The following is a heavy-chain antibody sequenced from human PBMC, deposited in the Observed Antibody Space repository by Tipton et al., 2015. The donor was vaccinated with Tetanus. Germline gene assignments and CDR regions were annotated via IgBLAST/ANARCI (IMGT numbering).Heavy chain of an antibody. CDR1: GFTFSSYW. V-gene: IGHV3-7*01. CDR2: IKQDGSEK. CDR3: ARDIDGRYLDY. J-gene: IGHJ4*02. D-gene: IGHD2-15*01. Sequence: CAASGFTFSSYWMSWVRQAPGKGLEWVANIKQDGSEKYYVDSVKGRFTISRDNAKNSLYLQMNSLRAEDTAVYYCARDIDGRYLDYWGQGTLVTVSS.